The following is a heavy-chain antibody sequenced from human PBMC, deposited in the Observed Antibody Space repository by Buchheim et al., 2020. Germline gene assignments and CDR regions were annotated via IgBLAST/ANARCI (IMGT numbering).Heavy chain of an antibody. CDR3: ARARYCSGGSCYSHYYYYYYGMDV. CDR2: INSDGSST. J-gene: IGHJ6*02. D-gene: IGHD2-15*01. Sequence: VQLVESGGGLVKPGGSLRLSCAASGFTFSDYYMSWIRQAPGKGLEWVSRINSDGSSTSYADSVKGRFTISRDNAKNTLYLQMNSLRAEDTAVYYCARARYCSGGSCYSHYYYYYYGMDVWGQGTT. CDR1: GFTFSDYY. V-gene: IGHV3-74*02.